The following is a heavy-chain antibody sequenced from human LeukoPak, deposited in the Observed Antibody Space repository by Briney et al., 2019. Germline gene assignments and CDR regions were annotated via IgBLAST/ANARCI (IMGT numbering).Heavy chain of an antibody. Sequence: GGSLRLSCVSSVLTFSTHAIHWVRQAPGKGLEWVALLSYGGRNKWYADSVKGRFTVSGDGSTDRVFLKMDSLTIEDTAVYHCEEDPDYGGNSRGGIYYWGQGTLVTVSS. CDR3: EEDPDYGGNSRGGIYY. CDR1: VLTFSTHA. V-gene: IGHV3-30*04. D-gene: IGHD4-23*01. J-gene: IGHJ4*02. CDR2: LSYGGRNK.